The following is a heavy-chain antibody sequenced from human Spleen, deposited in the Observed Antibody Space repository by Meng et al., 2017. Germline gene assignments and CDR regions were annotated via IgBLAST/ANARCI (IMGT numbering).Heavy chain of an antibody. CDR3: ARGPTTMAHDFDY. J-gene: IGHJ4*02. Sequence: QGQVTTWGAGRLKPSETMSLTCGVCGGSFSDYFWSWGRQPPGKRLGWVGEINHSGSTNYNPSLESRATISVDTSQNNLSLKLSSVTAADSAVYYCARGPTTMAHDFDYWGQGTLVTVSS. V-gene: IGHV4-34*01. CDR1: GGSFSDYF. CDR2: INHSGST. D-gene: IGHD4-11*01.